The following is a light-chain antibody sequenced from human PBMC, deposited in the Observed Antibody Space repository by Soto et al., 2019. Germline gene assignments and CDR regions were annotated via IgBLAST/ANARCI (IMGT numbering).Light chain of an antibody. Sequence: DIQFTQSPSSRSASVGDRVTITCRASQSISSYLNWYQQKPGKAPKILIYAASSLQSGVPSRFSGSGSGTDFTRTISSLQPEDFATYYCQQSYSTIWTFGQGTKVDIK. CDR3: QQSYSTIWT. V-gene: IGKV1-39*01. CDR2: AAS. CDR1: QSISSY. J-gene: IGKJ1*01.